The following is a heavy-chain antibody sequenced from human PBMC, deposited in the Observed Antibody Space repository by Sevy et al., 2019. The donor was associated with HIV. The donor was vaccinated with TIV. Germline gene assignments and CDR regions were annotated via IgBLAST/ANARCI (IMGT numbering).Heavy chain of an antibody. Sequence: GGSVRLSCAASGFTFSSYGMHWVRQAPGKGLEWVAVISYDGSNKYYADSVKGRFTISRDNSKNTLYLQMNSLRAEDTAVYYCAKALLWFGELRGDAFDIWGQGTMVTVSS. J-gene: IGHJ3*02. CDR3: AKALLWFGELRGDAFDI. CDR1: GFTFSSYG. CDR2: ISYDGSNK. D-gene: IGHD3-10*01. V-gene: IGHV3-30*18.